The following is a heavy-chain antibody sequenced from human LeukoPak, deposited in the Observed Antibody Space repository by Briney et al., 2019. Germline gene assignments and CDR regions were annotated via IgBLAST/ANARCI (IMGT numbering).Heavy chain of an antibody. J-gene: IGHJ2*01. V-gene: IGHV4-61*08. CDR2: IYYRGNT. CDR1: GGSISSGGYY. Sequence: SETLSLTCTVSGGSISSGGYYWSWIRQPPGKGLEWIGYIYYRGNTNYNPSLKSRVTISIDASMNQFSLKLSSVTAADTAVYYCARGSHYSSPRFDLWGRGTLVTVSS. CDR3: ARGSHYSSPRFDL. D-gene: IGHD6-13*01.